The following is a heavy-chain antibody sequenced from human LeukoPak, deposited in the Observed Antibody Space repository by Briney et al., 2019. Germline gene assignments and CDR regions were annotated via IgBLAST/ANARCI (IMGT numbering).Heavy chain of an antibody. CDR3: ASVLAYCTDSSCPRMDV. J-gene: IGHJ6*02. CDR2: IDPNYGFA. Sequence: GASVKVSFKASGYTFATYYLNWVRQAPGRGLEWMGKIDPNYGFAYYAQKFQGRVTMTRDTSTSAVYMEVNRLTSDDTAVYYCASVLAYCTDSSCPRMDVWGQGTTVTVSS. V-gene: IGHV1-46*01. D-gene: IGHD2-8*02. CDR1: GYTFATYY.